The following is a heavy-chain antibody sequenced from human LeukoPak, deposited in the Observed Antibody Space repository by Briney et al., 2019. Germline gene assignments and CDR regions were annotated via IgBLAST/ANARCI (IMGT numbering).Heavy chain of an antibody. CDR2: INAGNGNT. D-gene: IGHD1-26*01. V-gene: IGHV1-3*01. J-gene: IGHJ4*02. CDR1: GYTFINYA. CDR3: ARDPLYSGSYYFDY. Sequence: ASVKVSCKASGYTFINYAIHWVRQAPGQRLEWMGWINAGNGNTKYSQKFQGRVTITRDTSASTAYMELSSLRSEDTAVYYCARDPLYSGSYYFDYWGQGTLVTVSS.